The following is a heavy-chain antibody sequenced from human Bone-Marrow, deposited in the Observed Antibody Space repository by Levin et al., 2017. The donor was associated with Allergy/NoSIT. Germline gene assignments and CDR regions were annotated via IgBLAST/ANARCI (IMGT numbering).Heavy chain of an antibody. V-gene: IGHV3-7*01. D-gene: IGHD6-19*01. CDR2: IKEETSEK. J-gene: IGHJ4*02. Sequence: PGGSLRLSCTVSGFTFSDRWMTWVRQAPGKGLECVASIKEETSEKHYVDSVKGRFTISSDSAKNSLYLQMNSLTAEDTALYYCARATKHSSGELHWGQGTLVTVSS. CDR3: ARATKHSSGELH. CDR1: GFTFSDRW.